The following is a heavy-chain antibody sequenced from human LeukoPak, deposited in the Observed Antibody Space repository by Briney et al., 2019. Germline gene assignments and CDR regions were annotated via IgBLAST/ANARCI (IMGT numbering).Heavy chain of an antibody. D-gene: IGHD2/OR15-2a*01. J-gene: IGHJ6*03. CDR3: ARSFLDYMDV. Sequence: SSETLSLTCTVSGESINPYYWNWIRQSAGKGLEWIGHIYKSGTTNFNSSLTSRVTMSLDTSRNQFSLKLRSVTAADTAVYFCARSFLDYMDVWGKGTTVTVSS. CDR2: IYKSGTT. V-gene: IGHV4-4*07. CDR1: GESINPYY.